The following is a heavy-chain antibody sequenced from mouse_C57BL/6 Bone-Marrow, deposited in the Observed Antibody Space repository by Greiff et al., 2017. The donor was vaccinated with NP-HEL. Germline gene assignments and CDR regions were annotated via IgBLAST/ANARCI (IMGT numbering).Heavy chain of an antibody. Sequence: QVQLQQSGAELVRPGTSVKMSCKASGYTFTNYWIGWAKQRPGHGLEWIGDIYPGGGYTNYNEKFKGKATLTADKSSSTAYMQFSSLTSEDSAIYYCARREDYGSSPPYAMDCWGQGTSVTVSS. J-gene: IGHJ4*01. CDR2: IYPGGGYT. D-gene: IGHD1-1*01. V-gene: IGHV1-63*01. CDR1: GYTFTNYW. CDR3: ARREDYGSSPPYAMDC.